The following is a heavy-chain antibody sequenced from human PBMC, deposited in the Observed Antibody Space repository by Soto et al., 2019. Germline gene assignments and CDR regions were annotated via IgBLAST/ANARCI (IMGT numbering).Heavy chain of an antibody. Sequence: GASVKVSCKASGYTFTSYYMHWVRQAPGQGLEWMGIINPSGGSTSYAQKFQGRVTMTTDTSTSTAYMELSSLRSEDTAVYYCARDSATPFDYWGQGTLVTVSS. J-gene: IGHJ4*02. CDR1: GYTFTSYY. D-gene: IGHD2-15*01. CDR3: ARDSATPFDY. CDR2: INPSGGST. V-gene: IGHV1-46*01.